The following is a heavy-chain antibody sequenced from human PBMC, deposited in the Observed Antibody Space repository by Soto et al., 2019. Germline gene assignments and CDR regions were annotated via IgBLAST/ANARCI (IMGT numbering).Heavy chain of an antibody. Sequence: EVPLLESGGGLVQPGGSLRLSCAASGFTFSNYAMNWVRQAPGKGLEWVSVISGSGGSTYYADSVKGRFTISRDNSTNTLYLQMNSLRAEDTAVYYCARRSSGWYFDYWGQGTLVTVSS. CDR3: ARRSSGWYFDY. J-gene: IGHJ4*02. D-gene: IGHD6-19*01. CDR1: GFTFSNYA. CDR2: ISGSGGST. V-gene: IGHV3-23*01.